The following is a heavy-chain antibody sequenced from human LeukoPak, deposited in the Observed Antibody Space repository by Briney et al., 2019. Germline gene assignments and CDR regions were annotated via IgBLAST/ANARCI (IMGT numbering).Heavy chain of an antibody. V-gene: IGHV4-59*01. CDR1: GGSISSYY. Sequence: SETLSLTCTVSGGSISSYYWSWIRRPPGKGLEWIGYIYYSGSTNYNPSLKSRVTISVDTSKNQFSLKLSSVTAADTAVYYCARDHWNSPYYYYYYMDVWGKGTTVTVSS. J-gene: IGHJ6*03. CDR2: IYYSGST. D-gene: IGHD1-7*01. CDR3: ARDHWNSPYYYYYYMDV.